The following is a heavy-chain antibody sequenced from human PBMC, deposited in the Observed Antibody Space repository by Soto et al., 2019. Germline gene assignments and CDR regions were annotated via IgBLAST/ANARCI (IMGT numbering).Heavy chain of an antibody. J-gene: IGHJ3*02. CDR3: AAEGVLTAGTLSAFDI. CDR1: GFTFTSSA. D-gene: IGHD6-13*01. CDR2: IVVGSGNT. V-gene: IGHV1-58*01. Sequence: SVKVSCKASGFTFTSSAVQWVRQARGQRLEWIGWIVVGSGNTNYAQKFQERVTITRDMSTSTAYMELSSLRSEDTAVYYCAAEGVLTAGTLSAFDIWGQGTMVTVSS.